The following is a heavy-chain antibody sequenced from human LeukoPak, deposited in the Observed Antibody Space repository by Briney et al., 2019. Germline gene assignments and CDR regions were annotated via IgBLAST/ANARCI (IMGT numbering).Heavy chain of an antibody. CDR2: MSSSGLYI. CDR3: ARAQLGYNWFDP. Sequence: GGSLRLSCAASGFTVTSYTMNWVRQAQGTGLEWVSSMSSSGLYIYYADSVKGRFTISRDNANNTLYLQMNSLRADDTAVYFCARAQLGYNWFDPWGQGTLVTVSS. V-gene: IGHV3-21*06. D-gene: IGHD1-1*01. CDR1: GFTVTSYT. J-gene: IGHJ5*02.